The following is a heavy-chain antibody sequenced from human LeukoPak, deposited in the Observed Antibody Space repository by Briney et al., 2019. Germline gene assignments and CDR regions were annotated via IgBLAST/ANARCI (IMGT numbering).Heavy chain of an antibody. J-gene: IGHJ6*04. CDR2: IIPIFGTA. CDR1: GGTFSSYA. D-gene: IGHD2-2*01. V-gene: IGHV1-69*01. CDR3: ARDIGCSSTSCPPSYYYGMDV. Sequence: GSSVKVSCKASGGTFSSYAISWVRQAPGQGLEWMGGIIPIFGTANYAQKFQGRVTITADESTSTAYMELSSLRSEDTAVYYCARDIGCSSTSCPPSYYYGMDVWGTGTTVTVSS.